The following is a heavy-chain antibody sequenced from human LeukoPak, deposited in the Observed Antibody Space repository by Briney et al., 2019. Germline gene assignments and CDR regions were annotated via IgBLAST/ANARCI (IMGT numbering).Heavy chain of an antibody. CDR2: ISSSSSYI. J-gene: IGHJ4*02. D-gene: IGHD3-22*01. CDR3: ADGGYYDSSGYPQAY. Sequence: GGSLRLSCAASGFTFSSYSMNWVRQAPGKGLEWVSSISSSSSYIYYADSVKGRFTISRDNAKNSLYLQMNSLRAEDTAVYYCADGGYYDSSGYPQAYWGQGTLVTVSS. CDR1: GFTFSSYS. V-gene: IGHV3-21*01.